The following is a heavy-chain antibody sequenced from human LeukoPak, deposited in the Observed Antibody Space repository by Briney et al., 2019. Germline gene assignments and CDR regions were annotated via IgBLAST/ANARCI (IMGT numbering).Heavy chain of an antibody. V-gene: IGHV3-33*01. D-gene: IGHD1-26*01. J-gene: IGHJ5*02. CDR1: GFTFSSYG. Sequence: GGSLRLSCAASGFTFSSYGMHWVRQAPGKGLEWVAVIWYDGSNKYYADSVKGRFTISRDNSKNTLYLQMNSLRAEDTAAYYCARGGSGSYTPNWFDPWGQGTLVTVSS. CDR2: IWYDGSNK. CDR3: ARGGSGSYTPNWFDP.